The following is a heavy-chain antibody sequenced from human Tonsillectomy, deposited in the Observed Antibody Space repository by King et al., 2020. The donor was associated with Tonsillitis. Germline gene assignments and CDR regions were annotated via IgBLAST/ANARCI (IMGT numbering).Heavy chain of an antibody. CDR2: INHSGST. CDR3: ARGPEEEQQLVGDWFDP. V-gene: IGHV4-34*01. CDR1: GGSFSGYY. Sequence: VQLQQWGAGLLKPSETLSLTCAVYGGSFSGYYWSWIRQPPGKGLEGIGEINHSGSTNSNPSLKIRFPKSVDTSKYHFSLKLTSVTAADTAGHYCARGPEEEQQLVGDWFDPWGQGTLVSVSS. D-gene: IGHD6-13*01. J-gene: IGHJ5*02.